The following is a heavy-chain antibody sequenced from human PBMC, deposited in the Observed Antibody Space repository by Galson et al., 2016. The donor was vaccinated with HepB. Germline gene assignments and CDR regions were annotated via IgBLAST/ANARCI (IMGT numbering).Heavy chain of an antibody. D-gene: IGHD3-16*01. Sequence: SLRLSCAASGFTFNSNAFHWVRQAPGKGLDWVAVIWSDGSKKYYGDPVRGRFTIARDNSNNTLYLQMTSLRLEDAGVYYCARGENWLDPWGLGTLVAVSS. CDR3: ARGENWLDP. CDR1: GFTFNSNA. CDR2: IWSDGSKK. V-gene: IGHV3-33*01. J-gene: IGHJ5*02.